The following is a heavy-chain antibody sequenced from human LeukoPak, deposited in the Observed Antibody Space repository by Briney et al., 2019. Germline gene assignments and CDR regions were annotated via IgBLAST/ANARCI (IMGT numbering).Heavy chain of an antibody. Sequence: KAGGSLRLSCTASGFTFSNAWMSWVRQAPGKGLEWVGRIKRKTDDGTTDYAIPVKGRFTISRDDSKNTLYLQMNSLKTEDTAMYYCTTDSYVTPRARVFSWFDPWGQGTVVSVSS. CDR1: GFTFSNAW. D-gene: IGHD4-23*01. CDR3: TTDSYVTPRARVFSWFDP. J-gene: IGHJ5*02. CDR2: IKRKTDDGTT. V-gene: IGHV3-15*01.